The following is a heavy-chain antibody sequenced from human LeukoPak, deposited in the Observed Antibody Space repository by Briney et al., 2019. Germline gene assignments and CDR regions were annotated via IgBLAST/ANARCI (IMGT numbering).Heavy chain of an antibody. Sequence: PGGSLRLSCAASGFTFSSYWMHWVRQAPGKGLVWVSRINSDGSSTSYADSVKGRFTISRDNAKNTLYLQMNSLRAEDTAVYYCARDRPDDWLGNWNPLDYWGQGTLVTASS. CDR1: GFTFSSYW. CDR3: ARDRPDDWLGNWNPLDY. D-gene: IGHD1-20*01. J-gene: IGHJ4*02. V-gene: IGHV3-74*01. CDR2: INSDGSST.